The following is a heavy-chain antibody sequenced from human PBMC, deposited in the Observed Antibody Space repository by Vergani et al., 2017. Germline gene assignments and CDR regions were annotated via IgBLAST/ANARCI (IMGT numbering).Heavy chain of an antibody. V-gene: IGHV4-30-2*01. D-gene: IGHD3-16*02. Sequence: QLQLQESGSGLVKPSQTLSLTCAVSGGSISSGGYSWSWIRQPPGKGLEWIGYIYHSGRTDYNPSLKSRVTISVDRSKNQFSLKLSSVTAADTAVYYCARGMITFGGVIVADAFDIWGQGTMVTVSS. CDR3: ARGMITFGGVIVADAFDI. J-gene: IGHJ3*02. CDR2: IYHSGRT. CDR1: GGSISSGGYS.